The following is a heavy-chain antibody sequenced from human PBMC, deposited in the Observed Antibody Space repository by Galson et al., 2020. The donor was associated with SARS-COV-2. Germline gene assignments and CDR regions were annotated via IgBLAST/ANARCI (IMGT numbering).Heavy chain of an antibody. V-gene: IGHV2-70*11. J-gene: IGHJ6*04. CDR1: GFSPSTSGMC. Sequence: SGPTLVKPPQTLTLTCTFSGFSPSTSGMCVSWIRQPPGKALEWLARTDWDDDKYYSTSLKTRLTISKDTSKNQVVLTMTNMDPVDTATYYCARIEAAAGLGMDVWGKGTTVTVSS. CDR3: ARIEAAAGLGMDV. CDR2: TDWDDDK. D-gene: IGHD6-13*01.